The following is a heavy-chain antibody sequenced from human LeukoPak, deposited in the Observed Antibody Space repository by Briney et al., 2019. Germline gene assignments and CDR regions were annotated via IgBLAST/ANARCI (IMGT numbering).Heavy chain of an antibody. CDR2: ISGGGESA. J-gene: IGHJ5*02. V-gene: IGHV3-23*01. CDR3: AKEVSAIVVILNWFDP. CDR1: GGSISSGGYY. Sequence: LSLTCTVSGGSISSGGYYWSWVRQAPGKGLEWVSAISGGGESAYYADSVKGRFTISRDNSNHTLYLQMNSLRADDTAVYYCAKEVSAIVVILNWFDPWGQGTLVTVSS. D-gene: IGHD3-22*01.